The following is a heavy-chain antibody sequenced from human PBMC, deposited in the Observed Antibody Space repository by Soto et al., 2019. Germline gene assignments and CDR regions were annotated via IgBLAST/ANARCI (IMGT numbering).Heavy chain of an antibody. J-gene: IGHJ4*02. CDR2: IRSKAYGGTT. CDR3: TRVRPREGFDY. CDR1: GFTFGDYA. Sequence: PGGSLRLSCTASGFTFGDYAMSWVRQAPGKGLEWVGFIRSKAYGGTTEYAASVKGRFTISRDDSKSIAYLQMNSLKTEDTAVYYCTRVRPREGFDYWGQGTLVTVSS. V-gene: IGHV3-49*04. D-gene: IGHD1-26*01.